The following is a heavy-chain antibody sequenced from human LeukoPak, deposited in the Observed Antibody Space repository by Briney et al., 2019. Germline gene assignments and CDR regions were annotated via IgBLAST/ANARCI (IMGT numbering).Heavy chain of an antibody. CDR2: ISGSGGST. J-gene: IGHJ6*02. Sequence: GGSLRLSCAASGFTFSSYGMHWVRQAPGKGLEWVSTISGSGGSTYYADSVKGRFTISRDNPKNTLYLQMNSLIADDTAVYYCAKNSRYCSGGSCNYYSYGMDVWGQGTTVTVSS. CDR3: AKNSRYCSGGSCNYYSYGMDV. CDR1: GFTFSSYG. V-gene: IGHV3-23*01. D-gene: IGHD2-15*01.